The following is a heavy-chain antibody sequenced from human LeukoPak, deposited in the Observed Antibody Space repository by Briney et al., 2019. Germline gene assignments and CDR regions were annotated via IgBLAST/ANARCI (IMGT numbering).Heavy chain of an antibody. V-gene: IGHV4-34*01. D-gene: IGHD5-18*01. CDR3: ARGRGHSYGL. J-gene: IGHJ4*02. CDR1: DGTFTFYY. CDR2: SGQSGGA. Sequence: PSETLSLTCDVVDGTFTFYYWSWIRQPPGKGLEWIGESGQSGGANYNPSLRNRVIISVEASSNQISPKMTSVTAADTAVYYCARGRGHSYGLWGQGKVVSVSS.